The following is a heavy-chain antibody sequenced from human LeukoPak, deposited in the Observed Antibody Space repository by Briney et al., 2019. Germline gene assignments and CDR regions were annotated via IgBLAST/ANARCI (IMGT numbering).Heavy chain of an antibody. CDR3: AKCSTTCYGNWFDP. CDR2: ISGSGDNT. J-gene: IGHJ5*02. V-gene: IGHV3-23*01. CDR1: GFTFSSYA. D-gene: IGHD2-2*01. Sequence: GGSLRLTCAASGFTFSSYAMSWVRQAPGKGLQWVSAISGSGDNTEYADSVKGRFTISRDNSKNTLYLQMSSLRAEDTAVYYCAKCSTTCYGNWFDPWGQGTLVTVSS.